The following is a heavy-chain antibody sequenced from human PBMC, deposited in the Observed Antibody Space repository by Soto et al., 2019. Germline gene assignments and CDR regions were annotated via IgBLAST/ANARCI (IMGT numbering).Heavy chain of an antibody. J-gene: IGHJ4*02. CDR2: IRSQPYGGTA. D-gene: IGHD3-10*01. CDR1: GFTFGNFL. V-gene: IGHV3-49*03. CDR3: IGSFPF. Sequence: EVYLVDSGGGLVEPGRSLRLSCTASGFTFGNFLMSWFRQAPGKGMEWVGFIRSQPYGGTAEYAASVRGRFTISMDDSKGIAYLQMNSLQTEDSGVYYCIGSFPFWGQGTLVTVSS.